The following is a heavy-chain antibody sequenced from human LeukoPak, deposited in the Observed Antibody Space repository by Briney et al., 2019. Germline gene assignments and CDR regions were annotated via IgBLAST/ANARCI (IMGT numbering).Heavy chain of an antibody. J-gene: IGHJ5*02. Sequence: ASVKVSCKASGYTFTSYYIHWVRQAPGQGLEWMGFLDPGGGTSTYAQRFQDRVKMTRDTSTTTVYMELSSLTFEDTAVYFCARGFWSGFFGHHTWFDTWGQGTLVTVSS. CDR1: GYTFTSYY. CDR2: LDPGGGTS. V-gene: IGHV1-46*01. CDR3: ARGFWSGFFGHHTWFDT. D-gene: IGHD3-3*01.